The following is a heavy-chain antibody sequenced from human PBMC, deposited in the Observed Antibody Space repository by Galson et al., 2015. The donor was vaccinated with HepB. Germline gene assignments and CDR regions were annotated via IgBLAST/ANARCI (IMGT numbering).Heavy chain of an antibody. V-gene: IGHV4-4*02. D-gene: IGHD4-17*01. CDR3: ARGGYGDYGVWFDY. CDR1: GGSISSSNW. CDR2: IYHSGST. J-gene: IGHJ4*02. Sequence: ETLSLTCAVSGGSISSSNWWSWVRQPPGKGLEWIGEIYHSGSTNYNPSLKSRVTISVDKSKNQFSLKLSSVTAADTAVYYCARGGYGDYGVWFDYWGQGTLVTVSS.